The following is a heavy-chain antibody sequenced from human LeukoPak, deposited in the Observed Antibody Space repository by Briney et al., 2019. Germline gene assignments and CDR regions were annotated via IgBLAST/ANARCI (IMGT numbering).Heavy chain of an antibody. D-gene: IGHD3-10*01. Sequence: TGGSLRLSCAASGXTFSSYAMNWVRQAPGKGLEWVSSISGGAGGAAYADSVKGRFTMSRDNSKNTLYLQMNSLRAEDTAVYYCAKDGGYGSGSYYPDYWGQGTLVTVSS. CDR2: ISGGAGGA. V-gene: IGHV3-23*01. J-gene: IGHJ4*02. CDR1: GXTFSSYA. CDR3: AKDGGYGSGSYYPDY.